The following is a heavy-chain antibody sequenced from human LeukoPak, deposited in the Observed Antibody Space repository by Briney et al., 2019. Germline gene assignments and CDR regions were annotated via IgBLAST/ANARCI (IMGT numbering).Heavy chain of an antibody. Sequence: SVKVSCKASGGTFSSYAISWVRQAPGQGLEWMGRIIPIFGTANYAQKFQGRVTITTDESTSTAYMELSSLRSEDTAVYYCARDSYYRRPFDYWGQGTLVTVSS. J-gene: IGHJ4*02. CDR1: GGTFSSYA. D-gene: IGHD1-26*01. V-gene: IGHV1-69*05. CDR3: ARDSYYRRPFDY. CDR2: IIPIFGTA.